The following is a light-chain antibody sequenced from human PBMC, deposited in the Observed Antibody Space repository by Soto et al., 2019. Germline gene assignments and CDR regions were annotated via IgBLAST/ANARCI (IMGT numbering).Light chain of an antibody. CDR1: QYINTR. V-gene: IGKV3-20*01. Sequence: EIVFTHSPATRSSFPGDRVTLSCRASQYINTRLAWYQHRPGQAPRLLIYRASSRATGIPDRFSGSGSGTDFTLTISRLEPEDFAVYYCQQYGSSPRTYGQGTKVDIK. CDR2: RAS. J-gene: IGKJ1*01. CDR3: QQYGSSPRT.